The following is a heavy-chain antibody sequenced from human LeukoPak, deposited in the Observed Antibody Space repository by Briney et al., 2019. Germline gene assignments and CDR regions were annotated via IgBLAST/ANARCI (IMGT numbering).Heavy chain of an antibody. CDR3: ARLSPYLGSGSSAFPDDF. D-gene: IGHD3-10*01. Sequence: SETLSLTCTVSGGPISSSRYFCGWIRQPPGKGLEWIGSINYSGSTYYNPSLKSRVTISVDTSKNQFSLKLSSVTAADTAVFYCARLSPYLGSGSSAFPDDFWGQGTLVTVSS. J-gene: IGHJ4*02. CDR2: INYSGST. V-gene: IGHV4-39*01. CDR1: GGPISSSRYF.